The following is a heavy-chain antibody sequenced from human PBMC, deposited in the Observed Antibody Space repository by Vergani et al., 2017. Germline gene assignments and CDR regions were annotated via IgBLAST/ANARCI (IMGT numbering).Heavy chain of an antibody. CDR2: INPSGGST. D-gene: IGHD1-26*01. J-gene: IGHJ4*02. V-gene: IGHV1-46*01. CDR1: GYTFTSYY. Sequence: QVQLVQSGAEVKKPGASVKVSCKASGYTFTSYYMHWVRHAPGQGLEWMGNINPSGGSTSYAQKLQGRVTMTRDTSTSTVYMELSSLRSEDTAVYYWARYLIVGAKFGRAFDYGGQGTLVTVSS. CDR3: ARYLIVGAKFGRAFDY.